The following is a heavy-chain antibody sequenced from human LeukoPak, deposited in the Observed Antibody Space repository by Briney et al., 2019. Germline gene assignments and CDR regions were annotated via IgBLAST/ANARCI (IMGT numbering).Heavy chain of an antibody. V-gene: IGHV4-34*01. D-gene: IGHD3-9*01. J-gene: IGHJ4*02. CDR1: GGSFSGYY. CDR3: ARAQGPAAYYDILTGSYYFDY. CDR2: INHSGST. Sequence: PSETLSLTCAVYGGSFSGYYWSWIRQPPGKGLEWIGEINHSGSTNYNPSLKSRVTISVDTSKNQFSLKLSSVTAADTAVYYCARAQGPAAYYDILTGSYYFDYWGQGTLVTASS.